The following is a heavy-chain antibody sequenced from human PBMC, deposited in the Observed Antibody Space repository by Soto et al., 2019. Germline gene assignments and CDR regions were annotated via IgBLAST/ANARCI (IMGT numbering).Heavy chain of an antibody. V-gene: IGHV1-69*13. CDR3: ARGYTAMVSHNFEY. D-gene: IGHD5-18*01. J-gene: IGHJ4*02. CDR1: GCTFSSYA. CDR2: IIPIFGTA. Sequence: GASVKVSCKASGCTFSSYAISWVRQAPGQGLEWMGGIIPIFGTANYAQKFQGRVTITADESTSTAYMELSSLRSEDTAVYYCARGYTAMVSHNFEYWGQGTLVTVSS.